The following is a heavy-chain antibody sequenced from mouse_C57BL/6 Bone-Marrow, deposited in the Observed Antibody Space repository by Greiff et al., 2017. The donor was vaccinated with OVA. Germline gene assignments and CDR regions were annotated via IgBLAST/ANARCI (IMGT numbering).Heavy chain of an antibody. V-gene: IGHV1-80*01. J-gene: IGHJ1*03. CDR3: ARDVYYYGSSYRYFDV. CDR1: GYAFSSYW. D-gene: IGHD1-1*01. Sequence: QVQLQQSGAELVKPGASVKISCKASGYAFSSYWMNWVKQRPGKGLEWIGQIYPGDGDTNYNGKFKGKATLTADKSSSTAYMQLSSLTSEDSAVYFCARDVYYYGSSYRYFDVWGTGTTVTVSS. CDR2: IYPGDGDT.